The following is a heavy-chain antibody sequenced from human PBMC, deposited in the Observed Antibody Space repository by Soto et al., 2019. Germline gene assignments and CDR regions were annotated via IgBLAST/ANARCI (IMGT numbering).Heavy chain of an antibody. D-gene: IGHD2-21*02. CDR1: GYTFTSYA. J-gene: IGHJ4*02. Sequence: QVQLVQSGAEEKKPGASVKVSCKASGYTFTSYAMHWVRQDPGQRLEWMGWINAGNGNTKYSQKFQGRVTITRDTSASTAYMELSSLRSEDTAVYYCARSIVVVTALDYWGQVTLVTVSS. CDR2: INAGNGNT. CDR3: ARSIVVVTALDY. V-gene: IGHV1-3*05.